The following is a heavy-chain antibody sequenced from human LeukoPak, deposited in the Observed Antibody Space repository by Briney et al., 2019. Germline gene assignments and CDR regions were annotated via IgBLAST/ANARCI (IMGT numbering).Heavy chain of an antibody. J-gene: IGHJ4*02. CDR1: GFTVSSNY. CDR3: ARDGYYGSGSFDY. V-gene: IGHV3-53*01. Sequence: GGSLRLSCAASGFTVSSNYMSWVRQAPGKGLEWVSVIYSGGSTYYADSVKGRFTISRDNSKNTLYLQMNSLRAEDTAVYYCARDGYYGSGSFDYWGQGTLVTVSS. CDR2: IYSGGST. D-gene: IGHD3-10*01.